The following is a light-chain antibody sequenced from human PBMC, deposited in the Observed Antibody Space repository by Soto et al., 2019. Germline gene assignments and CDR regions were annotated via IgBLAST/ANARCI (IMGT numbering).Light chain of an antibody. V-gene: IGKV3-15*01. J-gene: IGKJ2*01. CDR1: QSISTE. Sequence: EIVMTQSPATLSVSPGERATLSCRASQSISTELAWYQQKPGQPPRILIYSASTRATGVPARFTGSGSGSDFTLTISGLQSEDFAVYYCQQGHNWPLTFGQGTRLEI. CDR2: SAS. CDR3: QQGHNWPLT.